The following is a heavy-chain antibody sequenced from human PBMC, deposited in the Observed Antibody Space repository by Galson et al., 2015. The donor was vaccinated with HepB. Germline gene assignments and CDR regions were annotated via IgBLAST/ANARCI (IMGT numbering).Heavy chain of an antibody. CDR1: GDSVSSNNVA. CDR2: TYYRSKWNN. V-gene: IGHV6-1*01. Sequence: CAISGDSVSSNNVAWNWIRQSPSRGLEWLGRTYYRSKWNNEYAISVKSRITVNPDISKNQFSLQLNSVTPEDTAVYYCAGDWGKAVVGTSWFDPWGQGTLVTVSS. CDR3: AGDWGKAVVGTSWFDP. D-gene: IGHD6-19*01. J-gene: IGHJ5*02.